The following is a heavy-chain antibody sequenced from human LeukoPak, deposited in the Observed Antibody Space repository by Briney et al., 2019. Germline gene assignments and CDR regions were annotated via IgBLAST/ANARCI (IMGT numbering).Heavy chain of an antibody. Sequence: ASVKLSCKASGYIFSMYYMHWVRQAPGQGLEWMGILNPDGGSTGYSQRFQDRITMTMDTSTNSFYMELRSLTSDDTAVYYCARDVAAAGTFGDYWGQGTLVTVSS. J-gene: IGHJ4*02. CDR1: GYIFSMYY. D-gene: IGHD6-13*01. CDR2: LNPDGGST. V-gene: IGHV1-46*01. CDR3: ARDVAAAGTFGDY.